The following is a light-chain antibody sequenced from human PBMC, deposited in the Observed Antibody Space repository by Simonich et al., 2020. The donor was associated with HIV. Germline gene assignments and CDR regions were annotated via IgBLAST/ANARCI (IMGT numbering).Light chain of an antibody. V-gene: IGKV1-5*03. CDR1: QTISTW. J-gene: IGKJ1*01. CDR2: KAS. Sequence: DIQMTQSPSTLSASVGARVTITCRASQTISTWLDWYQQKPGKAPKLLIDKASNLESGVPSRFSGSGSGTEFTLTSSSLQPDDFATYYCQQYNNYRTFGQGTKVEIK. CDR3: QQYNNYRT.